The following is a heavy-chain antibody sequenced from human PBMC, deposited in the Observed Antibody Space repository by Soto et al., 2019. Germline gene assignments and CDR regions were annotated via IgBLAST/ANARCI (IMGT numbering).Heavy chain of an antibody. CDR1: GFTFSNTW. J-gene: IGHJ3*02. CDR2: IKTKSEGGTT. CDR3: TSVRGI. V-gene: IGHV3-15*07. Sequence: PGGSLRLSCAASGFTFSNTWMNWVRQAPGKGLEWVGRIKTKSEGGTTDYAAPVKGRFTISRDDSKNMAYLQMNSLTTEDTALYYCTSVRGIWGQGTMVTVSS.